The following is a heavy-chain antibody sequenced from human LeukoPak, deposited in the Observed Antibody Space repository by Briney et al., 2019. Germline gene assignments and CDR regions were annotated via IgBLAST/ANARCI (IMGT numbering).Heavy chain of an antibody. D-gene: IGHD6-19*01. J-gene: IGHJ4*02. CDR1: GYSISSGYY. CDR2: VYHSGST. V-gene: IGHV4-38-2*02. Sequence: PSETLSLTCTVSGYSISSGYYWGWIRQPPGKGLEWIGSVYHSGSTFYNPSLKSRVTISVDTSKNQFSLKLSSVTAADTAVYYCARAVAGTGIGSNFDYWGQGTLVTVSS. CDR3: ARAVAGTGIGSNFDY.